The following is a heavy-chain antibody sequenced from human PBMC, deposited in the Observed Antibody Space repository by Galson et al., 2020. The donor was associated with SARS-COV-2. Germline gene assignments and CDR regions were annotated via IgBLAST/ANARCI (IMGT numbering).Heavy chain of an antibody. V-gene: IGHV3-7*01. CDR3: ATQHASSWYFDY. D-gene: IGHD6-13*01. CDR2: IKQDGSEK. Sequence: GESLKISCAASGFTFSSYWMSWVRQAPGKGLEWVANIKQDGSEKYYVDSVKGRFTISRDNAKNSLYLQMNSLRAEDTAVYYCATQHASSWYFDYWGQGTLVTVSS. J-gene: IGHJ4*02. CDR1: GFTFSSYW.